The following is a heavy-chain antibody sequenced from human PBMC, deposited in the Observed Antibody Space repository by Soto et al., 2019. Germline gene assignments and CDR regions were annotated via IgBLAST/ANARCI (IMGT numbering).Heavy chain of an antibody. V-gene: IGHV1-46*01. CDR1: GYTFTTYY. CDR3: ASGDSSGQWDCDY. J-gene: IGHJ4*02. D-gene: IGHD3-22*01. Sequence: ASVKVSCKASGYTFTTYYIHWVRQAPGQGLEWMGIINPNGGRADYAQKFQGRVTMTRDTSTSTVYMEMSTLRSEDTAVYYCASGDSSGQWDCDYWGQGTLVTVSS. CDR2: INPNGGRA.